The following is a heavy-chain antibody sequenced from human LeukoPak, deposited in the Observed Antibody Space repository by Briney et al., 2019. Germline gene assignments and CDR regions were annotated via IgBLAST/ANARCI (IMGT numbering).Heavy chain of an antibody. D-gene: IGHD2-2*01. Sequence: GASVKISCQASGGTFSSYAISWVRQAPGQGLEWMGGIIPIFGTANYAQKFQGRVTITADKSTSTAYMELSSLRSEDTAVYYCARAVPWTYYYYMDVWGKGTTVTVSS. CDR2: IIPIFGTA. CDR3: ARAVPWTYYYYMDV. J-gene: IGHJ6*03. V-gene: IGHV1-69*06. CDR1: GGTFSSYA.